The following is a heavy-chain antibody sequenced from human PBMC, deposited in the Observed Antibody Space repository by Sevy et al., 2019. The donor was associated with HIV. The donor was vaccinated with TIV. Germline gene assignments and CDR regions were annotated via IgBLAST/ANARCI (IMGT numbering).Heavy chain of an antibody. CDR3: AKGKEGYSSSWYWFDP. Sequence: GGSLRLSCAASGFTFSSYAMSWVRQAPGKGLEWVSAISGSGGSTYYADSVKGRFTISRANSKNTLYLQMNSLRAEDTAVYYCAKGKEGYSSSWYWFDPWGQGTLVTVSS. V-gene: IGHV3-23*01. CDR2: ISGSGGST. J-gene: IGHJ5*02. D-gene: IGHD6-13*01. CDR1: GFTFSSYA.